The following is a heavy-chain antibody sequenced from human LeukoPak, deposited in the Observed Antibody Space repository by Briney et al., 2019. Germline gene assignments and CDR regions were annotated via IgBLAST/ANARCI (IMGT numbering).Heavy chain of an antibody. J-gene: IGHJ3*02. D-gene: IGHD3-16*01. CDR2: MNPNSGNT. Sequence: AAVKVSCKASGYTFTTYDINWVRQATGQGLEWMGWMNPNSGNTGYAQKFQGRVTMTRNTSITTAYMELSSLISEDTAVYYCARGKYYDSYAFDIWGQGTMVTVSS. CDR3: ARGKYYDSYAFDI. V-gene: IGHV1-8*01. CDR1: GYTFTTYD.